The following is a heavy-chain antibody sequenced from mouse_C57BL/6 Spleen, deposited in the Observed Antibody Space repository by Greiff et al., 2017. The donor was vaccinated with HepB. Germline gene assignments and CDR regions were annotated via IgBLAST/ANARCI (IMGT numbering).Heavy chain of an antibody. J-gene: IGHJ2*01. CDR3: ARSSGLLIYYDYDGKDYFDY. V-gene: IGHV1-22*01. CDR1: GYTFTDYN. CDR2: INPNNGGT. Sequence: EVQLQESGPELVKPGASVKMSCKASGYTFTDYNMHWVKQSHGKSLEWIGYINPNNGGTSYNQKFKGKATLTVNKYSSTAYMELRSLTSEVSAVYYCARSSGLLIYYDYDGKDYFDYWGQGTTLTVSS. D-gene: IGHD2-4*01.